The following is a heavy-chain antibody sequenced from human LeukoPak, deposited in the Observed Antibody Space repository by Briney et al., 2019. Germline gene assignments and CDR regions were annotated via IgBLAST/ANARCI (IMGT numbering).Heavy chain of an antibody. Sequence: GRSLRLSCAASGFTFSSYGMHWVRQAPGKGLEWVAVISYDGSNKYYADSVKGRFTISRDNSKNTLYLQMNSLRAEDTAVYYCAKDWSSGWYPYYSDYWGQGTLVTVSP. CDR1: GFTFSSYG. CDR2: ISYDGSNK. J-gene: IGHJ4*02. D-gene: IGHD6-19*01. V-gene: IGHV3-30*18. CDR3: AKDWSSGWYPYYSDY.